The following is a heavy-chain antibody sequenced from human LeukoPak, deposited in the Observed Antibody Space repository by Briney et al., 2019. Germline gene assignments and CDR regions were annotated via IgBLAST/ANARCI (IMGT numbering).Heavy chain of an antibody. CDR2: IIPILGIA. CDR1: GRTFSSYA. J-gene: IGHJ5*02. V-gene: IGHV1-69*04. Sequence: GASVKVSCKASGRTFSSYAISWVRQAPGQRLEWMGRIIPILGIANYAQKFQRRVTITADKSTSTAYMELSSLRSEDTTVYYCAREAYYYDSSGNPRSPTNWLDPWGQGNLVTVSS. D-gene: IGHD3-22*01. CDR3: AREAYYYDSSGNPRSPTNWLDP.